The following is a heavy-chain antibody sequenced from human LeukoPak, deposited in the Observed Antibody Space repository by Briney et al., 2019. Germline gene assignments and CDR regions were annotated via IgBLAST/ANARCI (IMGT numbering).Heavy chain of an antibody. CDR2: ISGSGDTT. Sequence: GGFLRLSCAASRFTFSSYAMSWVRLAPGKGLEWVSTISGSGDTTYYADSVRGRFTVSRDNSKNTLYLQMNSLRAENTAVYYCARTPQKYCSSTTCYPDYWGQGTLVTVSS. CDR3: ARTPQKYCSSTTCYPDY. J-gene: IGHJ4*02. CDR1: RFTFSSYA. V-gene: IGHV3-23*01. D-gene: IGHD2-2*01.